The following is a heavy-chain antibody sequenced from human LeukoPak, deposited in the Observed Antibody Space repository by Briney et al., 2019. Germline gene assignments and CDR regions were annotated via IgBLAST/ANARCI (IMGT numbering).Heavy chain of an antibody. CDR3: ARGPHWVTGNYDAFDI. V-gene: IGHV4-59*01. CDR2: IYYTGST. J-gene: IGHJ3*02. Sequence: SETLSLTCTVSGGSISSYYWSWIRQPPGKGLEWIGYIYYTGSTNYNPSLTSRVTISVDTSKNQFSLKLTSVTAADTAVYYCARGPHWVTGNYDAFDIWGQGTMVTVSS. D-gene: IGHD1-14*01. CDR1: GGSISSYY.